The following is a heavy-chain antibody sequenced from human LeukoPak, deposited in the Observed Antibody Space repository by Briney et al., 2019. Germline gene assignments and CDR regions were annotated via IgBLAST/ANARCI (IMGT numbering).Heavy chain of an antibody. CDR3: ARRRRSHGNWFDP. CDR2: IYPGDSDT. CDR1: GYSFTSHW. V-gene: IGHV5-51*01. J-gene: IGHJ5*02. Sequence: GESLKISCKGSGYSFTSHWIGWVRQMPGKGLEWMGIIYPGDSDTRYSPSFQGQVTISADKSISTAYLQWSSLKASDTAMYYCARRRRSHGNWFDPWGQGTLVTVSS.